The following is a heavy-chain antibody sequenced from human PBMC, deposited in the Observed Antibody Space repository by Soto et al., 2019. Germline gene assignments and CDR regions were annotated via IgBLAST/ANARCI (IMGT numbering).Heavy chain of an antibody. CDR2: IIPIFGTA. J-gene: IGHJ3*02. CDR3: ARDMYSSGWNDAFDI. D-gene: IGHD6-19*01. Sequence: LVKVSCKASGGTFSSYAISWVRQAPGQGLEWMGGIIPIFGTANYAQKFQGRVTITADESTSTAYMELSSLRSEDTAVYYCARDMYSSGWNDAFDIWGQGTMVTVSS. V-gene: IGHV1-69*13. CDR1: GGTFSSYA.